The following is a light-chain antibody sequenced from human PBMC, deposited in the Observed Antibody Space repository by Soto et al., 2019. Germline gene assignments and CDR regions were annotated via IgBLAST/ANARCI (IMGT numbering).Light chain of an antibody. CDR3: QQYNNWPRT. CDR1: QSVSSN. V-gene: IGKV3-15*01. CDR2: GAS. J-gene: IGKJ2*01. Sequence: EIVMTQSPATLSVSPGERVTLSCRASQSVSSNLAWYQQKPGQAPRLFIYGASIRATGFPARFSGGGSGTEFTLTISSLQSEDFAVYYCQQYNNWPRTFGQGTKLEIK.